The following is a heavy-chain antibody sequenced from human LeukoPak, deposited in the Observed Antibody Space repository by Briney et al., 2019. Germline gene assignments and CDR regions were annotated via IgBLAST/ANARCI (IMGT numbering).Heavy chain of an antibody. J-gene: IGHJ4*02. D-gene: IGHD6-6*01. CDR2: IIPIFGTA. CDR3: ARDAGLSSSSWLYYFDY. Sequence: SVKVSCKASGGTFSSYAISWVRQAPGQGLEWMGGIIPIFGTANYAQKFQGRVTITADKSTSTAYMELSSLRSEDTAVYYCARDAGLSSSSWLYYFDYWGQGTLVTVSS. CDR1: GGTFSSYA. V-gene: IGHV1-69*06.